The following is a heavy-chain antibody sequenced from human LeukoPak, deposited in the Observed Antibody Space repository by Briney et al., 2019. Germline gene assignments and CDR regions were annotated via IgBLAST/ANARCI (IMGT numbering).Heavy chain of an antibody. CDR3: ARVEPFDY. Sequence: GESLKISCKGSGYSFTNYWIGWVRQMPGKGLEWMGIIYPGDSDIRYSPSFQGQVTFSADKSISTAYLQWSSLKASDTAMYYCARVEPFDYWGQGTLVTVSS. CDR1: GYSFTNYW. J-gene: IGHJ4*02. V-gene: IGHV5-51*01. CDR2: IYPGDSDI.